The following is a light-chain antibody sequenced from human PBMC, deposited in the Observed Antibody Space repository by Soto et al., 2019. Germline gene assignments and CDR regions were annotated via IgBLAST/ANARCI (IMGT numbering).Light chain of an antibody. CDR3: HQRQYWPPIT. J-gene: IGKJ5*01. Sequence: VLTQSPATLSLSPGETAILYCRTSLSVSVYLDWYQQKPGQAPRLLISDASNRATGIPARFSGSGSGTDFTLTISSLEPEDFAVYYCHQRQYWPPITFGQGTRLEIK. V-gene: IGKV3-11*01. CDR1: LSVSVY. CDR2: DAS.